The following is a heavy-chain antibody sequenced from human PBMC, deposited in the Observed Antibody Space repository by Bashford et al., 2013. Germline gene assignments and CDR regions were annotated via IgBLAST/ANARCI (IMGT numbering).Heavy chain of an antibody. CDR3: TRESYYYDSSGYYYVYYFDY. Sequence: GSLRLSCTASGFTFGDYAMSWVRQAPGKGLEWVGFIRSKAYGGTTEYAASVKGRFTISRDDSKSIAYLQMNSLKTEDTAVYYCTRESYYYDSSGYYYVYYFDYWGQGTLVTVSS. CDR1: GFTFGDYA. D-gene: IGHD3-22*01. J-gene: IGHJ4*02. V-gene: IGHV3-49*04. CDR2: IRSKAYGGTT.